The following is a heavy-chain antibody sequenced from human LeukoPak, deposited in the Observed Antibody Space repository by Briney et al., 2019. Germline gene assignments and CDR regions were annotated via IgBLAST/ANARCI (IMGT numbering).Heavy chain of an antibody. D-gene: IGHD3-10*01. CDR3: AKTYSNYYGSGSRSLGPDY. CDR2: ISGSGGST. V-gene: IGHV3-23*01. CDR1: GFTFSNYE. J-gene: IGHJ4*02. Sequence: GGSLRLSCAASGFTFSNYEMNWVRQAPGKGLEWVSAISGSGGSTYYADSVKGRFTISRDNSKNTLYLQMNSLRAEDTAVYYCAKTYSNYYGSGSRSLGPDYWGQGTLVTVSS.